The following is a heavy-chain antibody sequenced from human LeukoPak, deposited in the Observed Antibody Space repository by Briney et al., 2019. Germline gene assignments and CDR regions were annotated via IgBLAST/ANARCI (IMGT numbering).Heavy chain of an antibody. J-gene: IGHJ4*02. D-gene: IGHD5-18*01. CDR1: GFTFSSYG. V-gene: IGHV3-30*02. CDR3: ARHLSGITGYTYGRGIDY. CDR2: IRHDESNK. Sequence: GGSLRLSCAASGFTFSSYGMHWVRQAPGKGLEWMAFIRHDESNKYYADSVRGRLTISRDNAKTSLYLQMNSLRAADTAVYYCARHLSGITGYTYGRGIDYWGQGTLVTVSS.